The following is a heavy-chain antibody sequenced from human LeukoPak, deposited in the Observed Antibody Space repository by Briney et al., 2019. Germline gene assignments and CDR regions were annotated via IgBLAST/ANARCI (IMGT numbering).Heavy chain of an antibody. CDR2: ISSSSSYI. CDR3: ARDRLDYAPDY. CDR1: GFTFSSYS. J-gene: IGHJ4*02. D-gene: IGHD2-2*01. V-gene: IGHV3-21*01. Sequence: GGSLRLSCAASGFTFSSYSMNWVRQAPGKGLEWVSSISSSSSYIYYADSVKGRFTISRDNAKNSLYLQMNSLRAEDTAVYYCARDRLDYAPDYWGQGTLVTVSS.